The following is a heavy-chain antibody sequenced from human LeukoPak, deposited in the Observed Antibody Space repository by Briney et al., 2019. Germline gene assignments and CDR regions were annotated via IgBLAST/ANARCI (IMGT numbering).Heavy chain of an antibody. V-gene: IGHV3-11*06. J-gene: IGHJ4*02. CDR1: GFTSSDYY. Sequence: GGSLTLACAPSGFTSSDYYMSWLRQAPGKGLEWVSYISSSDTYTNYADSVKGRFTISRDNAKNSPYLQMNSLRAEDTAVYDCARGTYSIGSSADYWGQGTLVTVSS. CDR3: ARGTYSIGSSADY. D-gene: IGHD6-19*01. CDR2: ISSSDTYT.